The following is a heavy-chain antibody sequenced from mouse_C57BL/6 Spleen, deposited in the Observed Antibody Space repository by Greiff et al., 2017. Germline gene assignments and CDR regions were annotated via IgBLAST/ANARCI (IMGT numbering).Heavy chain of an antibody. Sequence: VQLKQSGPELVKPGASVKIPCKASGYTFTDYNMDWVKQSHGKSLEWIGDINPNNGGTIYNQKFKGKATLTVDKSSSTAYMELRSLTSEDTAVYYCARLRQNYAMDYWGQGTSVTVSS. CDR3: ARLRQNYAMDY. J-gene: IGHJ4*01. D-gene: IGHD2-12*01. V-gene: IGHV1-18*01. CDR1: GYTFTDYN. CDR2: INPNNGGT.